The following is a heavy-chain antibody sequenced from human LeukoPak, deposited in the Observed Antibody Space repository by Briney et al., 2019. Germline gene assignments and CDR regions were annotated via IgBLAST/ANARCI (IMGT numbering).Heavy chain of an antibody. J-gene: IGHJ3*02. CDR3: ARDGGQLARDAFDI. Sequence: PGGSLKLSCATSGFTFNNYNMNWVRQAPGRALEWVSSITSSGTYILYADSVKGRFTISRDNAKNTLYLQMNSLRAEDTAVYYCARDGGQLARDAFDIWGQGTMVTVSS. CDR2: ITSSGTYI. CDR1: GFTFNNYN. D-gene: IGHD6-13*01. V-gene: IGHV3-21*01.